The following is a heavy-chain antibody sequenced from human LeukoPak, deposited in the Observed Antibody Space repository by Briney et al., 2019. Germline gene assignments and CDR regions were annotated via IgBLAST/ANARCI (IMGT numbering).Heavy chain of an antibody. V-gene: IGHV3-73*01. Sequence: PGGSLKLSCAASGFTFSGSAMYWVRQASGKGLEWVGRIRSKANNYATAYAASVKGRFTISRDDSKNTVYVQMNSLRTEDTAVYYCTTVKWGSSWYVDNWGQGTLVTVSS. CDR1: GFTFSGSA. CDR3: TTVKWGSSWYVDN. J-gene: IGHJ4*02. CDR2: IRSKANNYAT. D-gene: IGHD6-13*01.